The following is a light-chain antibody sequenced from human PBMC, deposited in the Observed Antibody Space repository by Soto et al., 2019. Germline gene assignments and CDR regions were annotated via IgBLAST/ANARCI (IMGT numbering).Light chain of an antibody. Sequence: DIQMTQSPSILSAFVGDRVTITYRASQSIASWLAWYQHKPGKAPKRLIYKASTLESGVPSRFSGSGSGTEFTLTISSLQPDDFATYYCQHYINFPRTFGQGTKVEIK. J-gene: IGKJ1*01. CDR3: QHYINFPRT. CDR2: KAS. CDR1: QSIASW. V-gene: IGKV1-5*03.